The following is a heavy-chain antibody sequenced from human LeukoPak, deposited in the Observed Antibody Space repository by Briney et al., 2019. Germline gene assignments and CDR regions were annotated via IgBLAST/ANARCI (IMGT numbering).Heavy chain of an antibody. V-gene: IGHV4-59*01. CDR3: ARYNWNLGLPYYYYMDV. J-gene: IGHJ6*03. Sequence: SETLSLTCTVSGGSISSYYWSWIRQPPGKGLEWIGYIYYSGSTNYNPSLKSRVTISVDTSKNQFSLKLSSVTAADTAVYYCARYNWNLGLPYYYYMDVWGKGTTVTVSS. CDR1: GGSISSYY. CDR2: IYYSGST. D-gene: IGHD1-20*01.